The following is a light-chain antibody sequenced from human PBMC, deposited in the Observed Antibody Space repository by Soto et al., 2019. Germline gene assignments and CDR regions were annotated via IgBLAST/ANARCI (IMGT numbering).Light chain of an antibody. V-gene: IGLV2-8*01. CDR1: SSDVGGYNY. J-gene: IGLJ1*01. CDR2: GVS. Sequence: QSVLTQHPSASGSPGQSVTISCTGTSSDVGGYNYVSWYQQHPGKAPKLMIYGVSKRPSGVPDRFSGSKSGSTASLTVSGLQAEDEADYYCVSWDDSLSGLVFGTGTKVTVL. CDR3: VSWDDSLSGLV.